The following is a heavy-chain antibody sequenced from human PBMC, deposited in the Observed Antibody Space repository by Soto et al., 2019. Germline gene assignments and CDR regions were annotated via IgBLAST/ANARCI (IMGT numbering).Heavy chain of an antibody. Sequence: SQTLSLTCAISGDSVSSNTAAWNWIRSSPSRGLEWLGRTYYRSNWRHDYAVSVKSRITVNPDTSKNHFSLQLNSVTPDDTAVYYCARGVAGSGFDLWGQGTLVTVSS. J-gene: IGHJ4*02. CDR2: TYYRSNWRH. D-gene: IGHD6-19*01. CDR1: GDSVSSNTAA. V-gene: IGHV6-1*01. CDR3: ARGVAGSGFDL.